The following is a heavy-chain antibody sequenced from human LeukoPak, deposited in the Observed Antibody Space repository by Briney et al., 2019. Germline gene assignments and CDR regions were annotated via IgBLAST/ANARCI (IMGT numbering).Heavy chain of an antibody. CDR2: IKSDGSSI. Sequence: GGSLRLACAASGFTFSTYWMHWVRQAPGKGLVWVSRIKSDGSSIMYADSVRGRFTISRDNAKDTLYLQMNSLRAEDTAVYYCARDLDYGGRSNFDHWGQGTLVTVSS. V-gene: IGHV3-74*03. CDR3: ARDLDYGGRSNFDH. D-gene: IGHD4-23*01. CDR1: GFTFSTYW. J-gene: IGHJ4*02.